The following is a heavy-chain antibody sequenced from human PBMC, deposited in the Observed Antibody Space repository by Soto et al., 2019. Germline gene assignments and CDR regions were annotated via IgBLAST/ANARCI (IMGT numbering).Heavy chain of an antibody. CDR2: IYYSGST. Sequence: QVQLQESGPGLVKPSQTLSLTCTVSGGSISSGDYYWSWIRQPPGKGLEWIGYIYYSGSTYYNPSLKSRVTISVDTSKNQFSLKLSSVTAADTAVYYCARESSSTIFRVADFYYGMDVWGQGTTVTVSS. J-gene: IGHJ6*02. V-gene: IGHV4-30-4*01. CDR1: GGSISSGDYY. D-gene: IGHD3-3*01. CDR3: ARESSSTIFRVADFYYGMDV.